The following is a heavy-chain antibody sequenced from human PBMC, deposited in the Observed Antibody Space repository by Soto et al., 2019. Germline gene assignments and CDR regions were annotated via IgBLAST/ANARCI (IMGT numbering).Heavy chain of an antibody. CDR3: AREGYYDFWSGYYTYYYYGMDV. V-gene: IGHV4-59*01. CDR2: IYYSGST. Sequence: TSETLSLTCTFSGGSIISYYWSWIRQPPGKGLEWIGYIYYSGSTNYNPSLKSRVTISVDTSKNQFSLKLSSVTAADTAVYYCAREGYYDFWSGYYTYYYYGMDVWGQGTTVTVSS. D-gene: IGHD3-3*01. J-gene: IGHJ6*02. CDR1: GGSIISYY.